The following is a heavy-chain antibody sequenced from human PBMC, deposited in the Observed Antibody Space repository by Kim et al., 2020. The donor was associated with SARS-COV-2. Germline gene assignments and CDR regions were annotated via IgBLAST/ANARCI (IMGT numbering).Heavy chain of an antibody. Sequence: GGSLRLSCAASGFTFSSYGMNWVRQAPGKGREGVAGIRYDGGKKYYADSVKGRFTISRDNSKNTLFLQMNSLRTEDTAVYYCAKDIIGYCSSSSCYGRYGMDVWGLGTPVTVSS. J-gene: IGHJ6*02. D-gene: IGHD2-2*01. CDR2: IRYDGGKK. V-gene: IGHV3-30*18. CDR1: GFTFSSYG. CDR3: AKDIIGYCSSSSCYGRYGMDV.